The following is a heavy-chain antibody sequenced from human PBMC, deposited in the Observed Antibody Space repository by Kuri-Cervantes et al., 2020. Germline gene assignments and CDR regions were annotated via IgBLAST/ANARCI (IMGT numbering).Heavy chain of an antibody. D-gene: IGHD2-2*01. CDR3: ARVPPAGMDY. CDR2: IYYSGST. V-gene: IGHV4-59*12. CDR1: GGSISSYY. Sequence: SETLSLTCTVSGGSISSYYWSWIRQPPGKGLEWIGSIYYSGSTYYNPSLKSRVTISVDTSKNQFSLKLSSVTAADTAVYYCARVPPAGMDYWGQGTLVTVSS. J-gene: IGHJ4*02.